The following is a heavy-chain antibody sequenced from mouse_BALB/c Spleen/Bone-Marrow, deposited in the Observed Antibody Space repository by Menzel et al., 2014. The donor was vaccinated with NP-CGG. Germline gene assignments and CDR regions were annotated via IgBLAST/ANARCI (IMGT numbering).Heavy chain of an antibody. Sequence: EVKLMESGGGLVQPGGSRKLSCAASGFIFSSFGMHWVRQAPEKGPEWVAYINSGSSTIYYADTVKGRFTISRDNPKNTLFLQMTSLRSEDTAMYYCTRGGNWDDFDYWGQGTTLAVSS. CDR1: GFIFSSFG. CDR3: TRGGNWDDFDY. CDR2: INSGSSTI. V-gene: IGHV5-17*02. J-gene: IGHJ2*01. D-gene: IGHD4-1*01.